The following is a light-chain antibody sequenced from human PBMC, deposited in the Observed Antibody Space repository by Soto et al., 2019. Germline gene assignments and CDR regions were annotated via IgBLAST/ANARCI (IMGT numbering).Light chain of an antibody. CDR3: QQYDNLPLT. V-gene: IGKV1-33*01. CDR1: QGIGTY. J-gene: IGKJ4*01. CDR2: DAS. Sequence: DIQMTQSPSSLSASVGDRVTITCRASQGIGTYLNWYQQRPGKAPKLLIYDASNLETGVPSRFSGSGSGTDFTFTISSLQPEDIATYYCQQYDNLPLTFGGGTKVDI.